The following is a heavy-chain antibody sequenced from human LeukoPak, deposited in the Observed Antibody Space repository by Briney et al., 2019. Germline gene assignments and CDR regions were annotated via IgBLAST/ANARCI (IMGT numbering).Heavy chain of an antibody. V-gene: IGHV4-34*01. CDR1: GGSFSGYY. CDR3: ARLDLRNDAFDI. J-gene: IGHJ3*02. D-gene: IGHD1-7*01. Sequence: SETLSLTCAVYGGSFSGYYWSWIRQPPGKGLEWIGEINHSGSTNYNPSLKSRVTISVDTSKNQFSLKLSSVTAADTAVYYCARLDLRNDAFDIWGQGTMVTVSS. CDR2: INHSGST.